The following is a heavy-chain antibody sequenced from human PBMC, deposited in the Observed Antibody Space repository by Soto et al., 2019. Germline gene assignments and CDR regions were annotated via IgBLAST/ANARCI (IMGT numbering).Heavy chain of an antibody. D-gene: IGHD6-19*01. CDR1: GFTFSSYA. V-gene: IGHV3-23*01. CDR3: ARDSPRPMQWLGYYYYYGMDV. J-gene: IGHJ6*02. CDR2: ISGSGGST. Sequence: GGSLRLSCAASGFTFSSYAMSWVRQAPGKGLEWVSAISGSGGSTYYADSVKGRFTISRDNSKNTLYLQMNSLRAEDTAVYYCARDSPRPMQWLGYYYYYGMDVWGQGTTVTVSS.